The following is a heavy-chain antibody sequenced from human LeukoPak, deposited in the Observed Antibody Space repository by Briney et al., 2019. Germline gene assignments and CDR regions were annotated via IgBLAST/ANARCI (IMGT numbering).Heavy chain of an antibody. V-gene: IGHV3-7*03. CDR1: GFTFSDYW. D-gene: IGHD6-13*01. CDR3: ARDGGYSSSGY. J-gene: IGHJ4*02. CDR2: IKQDGGEK. Sequence: PVWSLSLSCVASGFTFSDYWMHWVRQAPGKGLEWVANIKQDGGEKYYVDSLKGRFTISRDNAKNSLYLQMNSLRAEDTAVYYCARDGGYSSSGYWGQGTLVTVSS.